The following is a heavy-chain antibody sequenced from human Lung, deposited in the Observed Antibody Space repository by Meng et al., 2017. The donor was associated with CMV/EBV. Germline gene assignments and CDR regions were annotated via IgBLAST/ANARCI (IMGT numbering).Heavy chain of an antibody. CDR2: ISSSSSYI. D-gene: IGHD3-22*01. V-gene: IGHV3-21*01. CDR3: AWTMIVGYDY. Sequence: GESLKISCAASGFTFSSYSMNWVRQAPGKGLEWVSSISSSSSYIYFADSVKGRFTISRDNAKNSLYLQMNSLRAEDTAVYYCAWTMIVGYDYWGQGTRVTVSS. J-gene: IGHJ4*02. CDR1: GFTFSSYS.